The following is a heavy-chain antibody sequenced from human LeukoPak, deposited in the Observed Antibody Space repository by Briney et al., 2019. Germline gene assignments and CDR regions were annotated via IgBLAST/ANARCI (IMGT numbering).Heavy chain of an antibody. CDR1: TFTFSSYS. D-gene: IGHD3-22*01. Sequence: GGSLRLSCIGSTFTFSSYSMNWVRQAPGKGLEWVSSISSSSSYIYYADSVKGRFTISRDNAKNSLYLQMNSLRAEDTAVYYCARAADYYDSSGYDYWGQGTQVTVSS. CDR3: ARAADYYDSSGYDY. CDR2: ISSSSSYI. J-gene: IGHJ4*02. V-gene: IGHV3-21*01.